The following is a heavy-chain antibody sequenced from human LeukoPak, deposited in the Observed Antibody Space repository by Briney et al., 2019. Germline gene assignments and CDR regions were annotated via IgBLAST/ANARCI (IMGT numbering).Heavy chain of an antibody. V-gene: IGHV3-30*02. J-gene: IGHJ4*02. D-gene: IGHD2-21*01. CDR1: GFTFSSYG. CDR3: ARANSSGPRDEYYFDY. Sequence: GGSLRLSCAASGFTFSSYGMHWVRQAPGKGLEWVAFIRYDGSNKYYADSVKGRFTISRDNSKNTLYLQMNSLRSEDTAVYYCARANSSGPRDEYYFDYWGQGTLVTVSS. CDR2: IRYDGSNK.